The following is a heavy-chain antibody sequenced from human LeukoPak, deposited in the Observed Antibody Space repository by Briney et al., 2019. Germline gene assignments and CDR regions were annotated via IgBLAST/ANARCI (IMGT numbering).Heavy chain of an antibody. CDR3: AKAVAGTVWIDY. V-gene: IGHV3-23*01. CDR1: GFTFSSYA. CDR2: ISGSGGST. Sequence: PGGSLRLSCATSGFTFSSYAMSWVRQAPGKGLEWVSAISGSGGSTYYADSVKGRFTISRDNSKNTLYPQMNSLRAEDTAVYYCAKAVAGTVWIDYWGQGTLVTVSS. J-gene: IGHJ4*02. D-gene: IGHD6-19*01.